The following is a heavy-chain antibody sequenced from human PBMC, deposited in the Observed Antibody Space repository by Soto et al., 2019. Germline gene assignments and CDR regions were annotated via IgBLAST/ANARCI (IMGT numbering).Heavy chain of an antibody. CDR1: CGSFIGYY. V-gene: IGHV4-34*01. D-gene: IGHD3-22*01. Sequence: KPSETLSLTCAFYCGSFIGYYWSWIRQPPGKGLEWIGEINHSGSTNYNPSLKSRVTISVDTSKNQFSLKLSSVTAADTAVYYCARGYYYDSSGYYFKYSWFDPWGQGTLVTVSS. CDR2: INHSGST. J-gene: IGHJ5*02. CDR3: ARGYYYDSSGYYFKYSWFDP.